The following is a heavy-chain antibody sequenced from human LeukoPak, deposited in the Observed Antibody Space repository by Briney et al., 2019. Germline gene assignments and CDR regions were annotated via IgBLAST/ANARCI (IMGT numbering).Heavy chain of an antibody. CDR2: ISASGGST. CDR3: ATQGGNFDY. V-gene: IGHV3-23*01. D-gene: IGHD3-16*01. CDR1: GFTFNSYA. Sequence: GGTLRLSCAASGFTFNSYAMSWVRQAPGKGLEWVSIISASGGSTYYADSVKGRFTISRDNSKNTLYLQMNSLRAEDTAVYYCATQGGNFDYWGQGTLVTVSS. J-gene: IGHJ4*02.